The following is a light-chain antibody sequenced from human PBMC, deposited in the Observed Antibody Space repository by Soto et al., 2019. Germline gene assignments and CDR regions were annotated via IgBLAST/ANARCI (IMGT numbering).Light chain of an antibody. CDR2: GNS. Sequence: QSVLTQPPSVSGAPGQRVTISCTGSSSNIGAGYHVHWYQQLPGTAPKLLIYGNSNRPSGVPDRFSGSKSGTSASLAITGLQADDEADYYCQSYDNSLSGFWVFGGGTKLTVL. CDR1: SSNIGAGYH. V-gene: IGLV1-40*01. CDR3: QSYDNSLSGFWV. J-gene: IGLJ3*02.